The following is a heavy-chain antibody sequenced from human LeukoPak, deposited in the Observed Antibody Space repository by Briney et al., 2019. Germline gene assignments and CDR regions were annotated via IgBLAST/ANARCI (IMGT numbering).Heavy chain of an antibody. CDR2: IYYSGST. CDR3: ARLNYDFWSGYYMDV. V-gene: IGHV4-59*08. J-gene: IGHJ6*03. CDR1: GGSISSYY. Sequence: SETLSLTCTVSGGSISSYYWSWIRQPPGKGLEWIGYIYYSGSTNYNPSLKSRVTISVDTSRNQFSLKLSSVTAADTAVYYCARLNYDFWSGYYMDVWGKGTTVTVSS. D-gene: IGHD3-3*01.